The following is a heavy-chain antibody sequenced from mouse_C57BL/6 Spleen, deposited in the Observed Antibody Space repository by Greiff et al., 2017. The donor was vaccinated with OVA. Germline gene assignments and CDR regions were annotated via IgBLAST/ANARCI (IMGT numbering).Heavy chain of an antibody. CDR1: GYSFTSYY. J-gene: IGHJ4*01. V-gene: IGHV1-66*01. CDR3: ARSGGYDDYYAMDY. D-gene: IGHD2-2*01. Sequence: VQLQQSGPELVKPGASVQISCKASGYSFTSYYIHWVKPRPGQGLEWIGWIYPGSGNTTYNEKFKGKATLTADTSSSTAYMQLSSLTSEDSAVYYCARSGGYDDYYAMDYWGQGTSVTVSS. CDR2: IYPGSGNT.